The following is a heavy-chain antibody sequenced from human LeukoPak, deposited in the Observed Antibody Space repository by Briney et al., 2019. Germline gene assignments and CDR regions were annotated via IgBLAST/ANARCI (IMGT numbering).Heavy chain of an antibody. CDR2: ISSSSSYI. CDR1: GFIFSSYT. V-gene: IGHV3-21*01. Sequence: GGSLRLSCAASGFIFSSYTMNWVRQAPGKGLEWVSSISSSSSYICYADSVKGRFTISRDNAKNSLYLQMNSLRAEDTAVYYCARAGGVPITGSGYPNWFDPWGQGTLVTVSS. D-gene: IGHD3-22*01. CDR3: ARAGGVPITGSGYPNWFDP. J-gene: IGHJ5*02.